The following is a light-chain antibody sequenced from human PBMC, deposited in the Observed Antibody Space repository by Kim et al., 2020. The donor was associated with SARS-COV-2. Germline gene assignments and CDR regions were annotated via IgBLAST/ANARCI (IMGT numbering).Light chain of an antibody. CDR2: AAS. J-gene: IGKJ3*01. Sequence: ASVGDRVTTTCRASQSISSYLNWYQQKPGKAPNLLIYAASSLQSGVPSRFSGSGSGTDFTLTISSLQPEDFATYYCQQSYSTPFTFGPGTKVDIK. V-gene: IGKV1-39*01. CDR3: QQSYSTPFT. CDR1: QSISSY.